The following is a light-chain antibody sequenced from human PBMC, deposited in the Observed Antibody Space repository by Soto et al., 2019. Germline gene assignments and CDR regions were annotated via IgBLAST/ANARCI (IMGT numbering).Light chain of an antibody. CDR2: GAT. CDR1: QSVRSN. J-gene: IGKJ1*01. V-gene: IGKV3-15*01. CDR3: QQYGSSWT. Sequence: EIMMYLSLATLSVYPGERATLSCRASQSVRSNLGWYQQKPGQAPRLLIFGATTRATGVPARFSGSGSGTEFTLTISSLQSEDFAVYYCQQYGSSWTFGQATNVDIK.